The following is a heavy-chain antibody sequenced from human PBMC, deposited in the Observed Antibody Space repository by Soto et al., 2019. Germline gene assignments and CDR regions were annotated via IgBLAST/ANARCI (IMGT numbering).Heavy chain of an antibody. J-gene: IGHJ6*02. Sequence: GGSLSFSCAASGFTVSSNYMSWVRQAPGKGLEWVSVIYSGGSTYYADSVKGRFTISRDNSKNTLYLQMNSLRAEDTAVYYCARMGGAAAGPYYYYGMDVWGQGTTVTVSS. CDR3: ARMGGAAAGPYYYYGMDV. V-gene: IGHV3-53*01. CDR2: IYSGGST. D-gene: IGHD6-13*01. CDR1: GFTVSSNY.